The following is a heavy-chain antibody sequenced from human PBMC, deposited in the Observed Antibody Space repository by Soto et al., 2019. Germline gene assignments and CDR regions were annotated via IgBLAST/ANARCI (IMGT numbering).Heavy chain of an antibody. V-gene: IGHV3-11*01. CDR2: ISDSGSIV. J-gene: IGHJ4*02. D-gene: IGHD5-12*01. Sequence: PVGSLRLSCAASGFSFSTYYMSWIRQAPGRGLEWVSYISDSGSIVYLADSVKGRFTISRDNAKNSLYLQMNSLRTEDTAVYYCYATAIVASEYWGQGT. CDR1: GFSFSTYY. CDR3: YATAIVASEY.